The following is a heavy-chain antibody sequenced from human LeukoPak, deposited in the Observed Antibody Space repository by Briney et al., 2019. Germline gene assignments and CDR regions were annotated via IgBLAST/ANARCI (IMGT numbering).Heavy chain of an antibody. D-gene: IGHD7-27*01. CDR3: ATNWGPPYYFDY. CDR2: ISYEGSNK. V-gene: IGHV3-30-3*01. CDR1: GFTFSSYA. Sequence: GRSLRLSCAASGFTFSSYAMHWVRQAPGKGREGVAVISYEGSNKYYADSVKGRFTISRDNSTKSLSVQMNRLRAEDTAVYYCATNWGPPYYFDYWGQGTLVTVSS. J-gene: IGHJ4*02.